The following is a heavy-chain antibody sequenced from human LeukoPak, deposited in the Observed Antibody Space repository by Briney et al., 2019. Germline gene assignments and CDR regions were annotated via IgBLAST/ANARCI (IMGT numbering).Heavy chain of an antibody. Sequence: GGSLRLSCAASGFTFRSYAMSWVRQAPGKGLEWVSGITGSGGATYYADSVKGRFTISRDNSKNMLYLQVDTLRAEDTAVYYCARDPPSYSSGWLDYWGQGTLVTVSS. CDR1: GFTFRSYA. CDR2: ITGSGGAT. D-gene: IGHD6-19*01. V-gene: IGHV3-23*01. J-gene: IGHJ4*02. CDR3: ARDPPSYSSGWLDY.